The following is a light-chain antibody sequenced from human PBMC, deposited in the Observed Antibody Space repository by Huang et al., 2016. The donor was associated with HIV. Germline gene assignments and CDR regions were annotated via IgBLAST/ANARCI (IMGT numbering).Light chain of an antibody. CDR1: QSVLYSSKNKNY. J-gene: IGKJ1*01. CDR2: WAS. CDR3: HQYYSTLRT. V-gene: IGKV4-1*01. Sequence: DIVMTQSPDSLAVSLGERATINCKSSQSVLYSSKNKNYLAWYQQKPGQPPKLRIYWASTRESGVPDRFSGSGSGTDFTLTISSLQAEDVAVYYCHQYYSTLRTFGQGTKVEIK.